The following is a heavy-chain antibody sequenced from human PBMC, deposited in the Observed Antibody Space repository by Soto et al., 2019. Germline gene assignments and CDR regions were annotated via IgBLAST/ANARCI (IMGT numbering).Heavy chain of an antibody. Sequence: GGSLRLSCAASGFTFSSYDMHWVRQATGKGLEWVSAISTAGDTYYPGSVKGRFIISRENAKDSLYLQMNSLRAEDTAVYFCARERRSYYYYGMDVWGQGTTVTVSS. D-gene: IGHD3-16*01. CDR3: ARERRSYYYYGMDV. CDR1: GFTFSSYD. CDR2: ISTAGDT. J-gene: IGHJ6*02. V-gene: IGHV3-13*01.